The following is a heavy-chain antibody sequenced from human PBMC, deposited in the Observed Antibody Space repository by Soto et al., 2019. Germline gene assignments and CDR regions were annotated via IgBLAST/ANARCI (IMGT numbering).Heavy chain of an antibody. Sequence: QVQLVESGGDMVQPGRPLRLSCVASGFTFRDYSMHWVRQAPGKGLEWLAVISYDGSTKYYADSVKGRFTVSRDNSKNTLYLQMDSLRAEDTAVYFCARDYDIWGRLPDYWGQGTLVTVSS. CDR3: ARDYDIWGRLPDY. CDR2: ISYDGSTK. CDR1: GFTFRDYS. V-gene: IGHV3-30-3*01. J-gene: IGHJ4*02. D-gene: IGHD3-9*01.